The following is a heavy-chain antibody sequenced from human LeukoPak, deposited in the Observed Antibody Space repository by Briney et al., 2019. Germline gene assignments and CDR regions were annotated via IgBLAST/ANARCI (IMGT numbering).Heavy chain of an antibody. Sequence: GGSLRLSCAASGFTFSSYAMSWVRQAPGKGLEWVSAISGSGGSTYYADSVKGRFTISRDNSKSTLYLQMNSLRAEDTAVYHCAKKSGDHFHFDFWGQGTLVTVSS. CDR2: ISGSGGST. CDR3: AKKSGDHFHFDF. D-gene: IGHD2-21*01. CDR1: GFTFSSYA. J-gene: IGHJ4*02. V-gene: IGHV3-23*01.